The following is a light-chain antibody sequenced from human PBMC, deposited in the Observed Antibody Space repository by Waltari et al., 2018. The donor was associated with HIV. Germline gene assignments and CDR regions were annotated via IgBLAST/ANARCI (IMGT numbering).Light chain of an antibody. V-gene: IGLV1-44*01. CDR3: VAWDDSLNEV. J-gene: IGLJ2*01. CDR1: SSNIGSNT. Sequence: QSVLTQPPSASGTPGQRVTISCSGSSSNIGSNTVNWYQQLPGTATKLLIYSNNQRPSGVPDRFSGSKSGTSASLAISGLQSEDEADYYCVAWDDSLNEVFGGGTKLTVL. CDR2: SNN.